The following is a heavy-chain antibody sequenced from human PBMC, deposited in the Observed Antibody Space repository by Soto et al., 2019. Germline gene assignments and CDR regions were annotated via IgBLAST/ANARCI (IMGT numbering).Heavy chain of an antibody. D-gene: IGHD3-22*01. Sequence: ASVKVSCKASGGTFGSDAITWMRQAPGQGLEWVGRIIPIFGTTNYAQNLQGRVTISADKSTLTSYMELHSLTSDDTALYYCARDRTDSGYYTNWLDPWGQGTQVTVSS. CDR3: ARDRTDSGYYTNWLDP. V-gene: IGHV1-69*06. CDR2: IIPIFGTT. CDR1: GGTFGSDA. J-gene: IGHJ5*02.